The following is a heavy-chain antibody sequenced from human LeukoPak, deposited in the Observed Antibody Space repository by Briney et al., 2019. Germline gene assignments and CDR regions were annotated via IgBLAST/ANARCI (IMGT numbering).Heavy chain of an antibody. J-gene: IGHJ4*02. CDR2: IWYDGSNK. CDR3: ARDGIAVAVPFDY. D-gene: IGHD6-19*01. CDR1: GSTFSSYG. Sequence: GRSLRLSCAASGSTFSSYGMHWVRQALGKGLEWVAVIWYDGSNKYYADSVKGRFTISRDNSKNTLYLQMNSLRAEDTAVYYCARDGIAVAVPFDYWGQGTLVTVSS. V-gene: IGHV3-33*01.